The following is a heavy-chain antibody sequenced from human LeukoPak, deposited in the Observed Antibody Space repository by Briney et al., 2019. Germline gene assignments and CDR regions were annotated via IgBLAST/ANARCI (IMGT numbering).Heavy chain of an antibody. CDR3: ARGAKYPTYYYYMDV. Sequence: ASVKVSFKASGGTFISYAISWVRPAPGQGIEWMGGVIPIFGTANYAQKFQGRGTITTDESTSTAYMELSSLRSEDTAVYYCARGAKYPTYYYYMDVWGKGTTVTVSS. V-gene: IGHV1-69*05. D-gene: IGHD6-6*01. J-gene: IGHJ6*03. CDR1: GGTFISYA. CDR2: VIPIFGTA.